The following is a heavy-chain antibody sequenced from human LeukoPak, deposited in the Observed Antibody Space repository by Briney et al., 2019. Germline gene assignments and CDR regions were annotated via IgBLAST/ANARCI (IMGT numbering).Heavy chain of an antibody. CDR1: GYTFTSYD. D-gene: IGHD2-21*02. J-gene: IGHJ3*02. V-gene: IGHV1-8*03. CDR3: ARDPHPCGGDCYTNGAFDI. CDR2: VNPNRGNT. Sequence: ASVKVSCKASGYTFTSYDINWVRQATGQGLEWMGYVNPNRGNTGYAQNFQGRVTITRTTSISTAYMEVSGLRSDDTAVYYCARDPHPCGGDCYTNGAFDIWGQGTLVTVSS.